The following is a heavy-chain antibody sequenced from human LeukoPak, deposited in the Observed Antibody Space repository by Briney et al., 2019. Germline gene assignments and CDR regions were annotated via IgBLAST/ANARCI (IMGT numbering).Heavy chain of an antibody. D-gene: IGHD6-13*01. J-gene: IGHJ4*02. Sequence: PSETLSLTCTVSGGSISSSSYYWGWIRQPPGKGLEWIGSIYYSGSTYYNPSLKSRVTISVDTSKNQFSLKLSSVTAADTAVYYCARDLGSSWTNTYYFDYWGQGTLVTVSS. V-gene: IGHV4-39*07. CDR3: ARDLGSSWTNTYYFDY. CDR1: GGSISSSSYY. CDR2: IYYSGST.